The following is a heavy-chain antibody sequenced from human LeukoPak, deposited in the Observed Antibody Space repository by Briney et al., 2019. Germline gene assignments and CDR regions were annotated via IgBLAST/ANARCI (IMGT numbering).Heavy chain of an antibody. D-gene: IGHD3-22*01. CDR2: INPNSGGT. Sequence: GASVKVSCKASGYTFTSYDINWVRQAPGQGLEWMGWINPNSGGTNHAQKFQGRVTMTRDTSISTATAYMELSRLRSDDTAVYYCSTSSGYYSPFDHWGQGTLVTVSS. J-gene: IGHJ4*02. V-gene: IGHV1-2*02. CDR1: GYTFTSYD. CDR3: STSSGYYSPFDH.